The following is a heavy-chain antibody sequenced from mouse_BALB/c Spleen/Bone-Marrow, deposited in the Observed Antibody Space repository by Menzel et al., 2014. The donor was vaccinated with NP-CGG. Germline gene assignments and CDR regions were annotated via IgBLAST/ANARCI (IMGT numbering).Heavy chain of an antibody. D-gene: IGHD4-1*01. V-gene: IGHV6-6*02. Sequence: EVKLEESGGGLVQPGGSMQLSCVASGFTFSGYWMNWVRQSPEKGLEWIGEIRLKSNNFATHYAESVKGRFTISRDDSKSSVYLQMNNLRAEDTGIYYCTRDWDDAMDYWGQGTSVTVSS. J-gene: IGHJ4*01. CDR3: TRDWDDAMDY. CDR2: IRLKSNNFAT. CDR1: GFTFSGYW.